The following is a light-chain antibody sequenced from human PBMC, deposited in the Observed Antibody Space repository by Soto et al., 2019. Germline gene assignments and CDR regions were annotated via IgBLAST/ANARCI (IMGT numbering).Light chain of an antibody. Sequence: QSALTQPPSVSGAPGQRVTISCTGSSSKNGAGYDVHWYQQLPGTAPKLLIYGNSNRPSGVPDRFSGSKSGTSASLAITGLQAEDEADYYCQSYDSSLSGSSVFGTGTKVTVL. V-gene: IGLV1-40*01. CDR2: GNS. CDR1: SSKNGAGYD. CDR3: QSYDSSLSGSSV. J-gene: IGLJ1*01.